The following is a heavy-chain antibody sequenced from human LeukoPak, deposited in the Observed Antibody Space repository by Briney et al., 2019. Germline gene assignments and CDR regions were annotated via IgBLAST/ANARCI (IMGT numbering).Heavy chain of an antibody. D-gene: IGHD3-10*01. V-gene: IGHV3-23*01. Sequence: GGSLRLSCAASGFTFSSYAMSWVRQAPGKGLEWVSAISGSGGSTYYADSVKGRFTISRDNSKNTLYLQMNSLRAEDTAVYYCAKGSDYYGSGSSDYWGQGTLVTVSS. CDR1: GFTFSSYA. J-gene: IGHJ4*02. CDR3: AKGSDYYGSGSSDY. CDR2: ISGSGGST.